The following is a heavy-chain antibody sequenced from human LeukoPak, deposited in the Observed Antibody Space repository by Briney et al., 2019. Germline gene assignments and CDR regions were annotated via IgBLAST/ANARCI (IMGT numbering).Heavy chain of an antibody. V-gene: IGHV1-2*02. J-gene: IGHJ6*03. CDR1: GDTFTGYY. CDR3: ARGRSGSPTLPYYYYYMDG. CDR2: MNPNSGGT. D-gene: IGHD1-26*01. Sequence: ASVKVSCKASGDTFTGYYMHWVRQAPGQGLEWMGWMNPNSGGTNYAQKFQGRVTMTRDTSISTAYMELSRLKSDDTAVYYCARGRSGSPTLPYYYYYMDGWGKGTTVTVSS.